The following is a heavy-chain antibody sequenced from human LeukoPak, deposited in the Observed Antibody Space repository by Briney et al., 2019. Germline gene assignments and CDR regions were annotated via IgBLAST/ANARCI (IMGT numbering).Heavy chain of an antibody. D-gene: IGHD6-13*01. V-gene: IGHV1-2*02. CDR3: ARSAGYSPSDIDY. J-gene: IGHJ4*02. CDR1: GYTFTGYY. Sequence: ASAKVSCKASGYTFTGYYMHLVRQAPGQGLEWMGWINPNSGGTNSAQKFQGRVTMTRDTSVGTAYMELSRLTSDDTAVYYCARSAGYSPSDIDYWGQGTLVTVSS. CDR2: INPNSGGT.